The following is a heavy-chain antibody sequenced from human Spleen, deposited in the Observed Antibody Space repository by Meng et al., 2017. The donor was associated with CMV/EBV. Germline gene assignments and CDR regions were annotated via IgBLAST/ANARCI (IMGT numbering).Heavy chain of an antibody. Sequence: SVKVSCKASGNTFDTYTMTWVRQAPGQGLEWMGKIIPVLHIANYAQKFQGRVTITTDTSTSTVYMELRNLRSEDTAVYYCARAQGGFSTGENWFDPWGQGTLVTVSS. CDR1: GNTFDTYT. V-gene: IGHV1-69*02. CDR2: IIPVLHIA. D-gene: IGHD7-27*01. J-gene: IGHJ5*02. CDR3: ARAQGGFSTGENWFDP.